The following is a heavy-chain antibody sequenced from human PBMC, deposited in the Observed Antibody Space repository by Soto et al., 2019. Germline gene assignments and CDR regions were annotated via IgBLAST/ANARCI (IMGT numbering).Heavy chain of an antibody. CDR3: AIVVTSSWHEIGLYYYYMDV. CDR1: GYTFTSYG. J-gene: IGHJ6*03. CDR2: ISAYNGNT. Sequence: ASVKVSCKASGYTFTSYGISWVRQAPGQGLERMGWISAYNGNTNYAQKLQGRVTMTTDTSTSTAYMELRSLRSDDTAVYYCAIVVTSSWHEIGLYYYYMDVWGKGTTVTVSS. D-gene: IGHD6-13*01. V-gene: IGHV1-18*01.